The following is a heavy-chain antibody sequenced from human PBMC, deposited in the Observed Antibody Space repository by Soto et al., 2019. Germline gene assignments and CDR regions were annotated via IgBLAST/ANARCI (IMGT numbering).Heavy chain of an antibody. CDR3: AKNPGYYYDSTGYHFDY. J-gene: IGHJ4*02. CDR1: EFSFFYYS. V-gene: IGHV3-23*01. Sequence: GGSLRLSFAAPEFSFFYYSLRLGRQAPREGLEWVSAISYGGGTTYYADSVKGRFTISRDNSKNTLYLQMNSLRAEDTAVYYCAKNPGYYYDSTGYHFDYWGQGTLVTVSS. D-gene: IGHD3-22*01. CDR2: ISYGGGTT.